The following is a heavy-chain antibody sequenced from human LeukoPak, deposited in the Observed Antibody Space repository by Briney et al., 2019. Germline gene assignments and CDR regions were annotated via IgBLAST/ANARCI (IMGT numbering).Heavy chain of an antibody. CDR1: GGSISSDY. CDR2: MYHSGTT. Sequence: SETLSLTCAVSGGSISSDYWSWIRQPPGRGLEWIAYMYHSGTTNYNPSLKSRATMSLDTSKNQFSLKLSSVTAADTAVYYCARVGYDILTGYYYYFDSWGQGTLVTVSS. J-gene: IGHJ4*02. D-gene: IGHD3-9*01. CDR3: ARVGYDILTGYYYYFDS. V-gene: IGHV4-59*01.